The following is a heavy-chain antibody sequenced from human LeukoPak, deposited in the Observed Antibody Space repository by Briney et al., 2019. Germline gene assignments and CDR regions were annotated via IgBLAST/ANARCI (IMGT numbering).Heavy chain of an antibody. CDR3: ARHEVVVQNDAFDI. J-gene: IGHJ3*02. V-gene: IGHV4-34*01. CDR2: INHSGTT. CDR1: GGSFSGYY. D-gene: IGHD2-15*01. Sequence: SETLSLTCAVYGGSFSGYYWSWSRQPPGKGLEWIGEINHSGTTNCNPSLKSRVTISVDTSKNQFSLKLSSVTAADTAVYYCARHEVVVQNDAFDIWGQGTMVTVSS.